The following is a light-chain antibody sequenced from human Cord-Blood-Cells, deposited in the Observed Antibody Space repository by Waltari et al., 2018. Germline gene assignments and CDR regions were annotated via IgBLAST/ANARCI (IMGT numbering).Light chain of an antibody. J-gene: IGKJ4*01. V-gene: IGKV3-20*01. Sequence: EIVLTQSPGTLSFSPGERDTLPCRASQSVSSSYLAWYQQKPGQAPRLLIYGASSRATGIPDRFSGSGSGTDFTLTISRLEPEDFAVYYCQQYGSSPLTFGGGTKVEIK. CDR3: QQYGSSPLT. CDR2: GAS. CDR1: QSVSSSY.